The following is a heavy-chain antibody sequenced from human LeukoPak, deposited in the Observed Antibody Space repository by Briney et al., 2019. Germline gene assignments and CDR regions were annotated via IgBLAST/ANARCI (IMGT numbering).Heavy chain of an antibody. V-gene: IGHV1-2*02. Sequence: ASVKVSCTASGYTFTGYYMHWVRQAPGQGLEWMGWINPNSGGTNYAQKFQGRVTMTRDTSISTAYMELSRLRSDDTAVYYCARVPPGYCSSTSCYRTHNWFDPWGQGTLVTVSS. CDR2: INPNSGGT. J-gene: IGHJ5*02. D-gene: IGHD2-2*03. CDR1: GYTFTGYY. CDR3: ARVPPGYCSSTSCYRTHNWFDP.